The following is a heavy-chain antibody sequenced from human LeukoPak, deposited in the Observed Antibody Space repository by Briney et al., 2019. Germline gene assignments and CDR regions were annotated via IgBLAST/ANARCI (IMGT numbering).Heavy chain of an antibody. CDR1: GFTFSDYY. D-gene: IGHD3-10*01. V-gene: IGHV3-11*04. J-gene: IGHJ3*02. CDR3: ARALEPGWFGELGI. Sequence: KPGGSLRLSCAASGFTFSDYYMSWIRRAPGKGLEWVSYISSSGSTIYYADSVKGRFTISRDNAKNSLYLQMNSLRAEDTAVYYCARALEPGWFGELGIWGQGTMVTVSS. CDR2: ISSSGSTI.